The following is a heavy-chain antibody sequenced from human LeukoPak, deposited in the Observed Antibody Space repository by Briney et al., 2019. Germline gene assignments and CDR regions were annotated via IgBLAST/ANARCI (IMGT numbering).Heavy chain of an antibody. CDR1: GFTVSSNY. V-gene: IGHV3-53*01. CDR2: IYSGGST. Sequence: GGSLRLSCAASGFTVSSNYMSWVRQAPEKGLEWVSVIYSGGSTYYADSVKGRFTISRDNAKNSLYLQMNSLRAEDTAVYYCARSFISWNDGGWFDPWGQGTLVTVSS. D-gene: IGHD1-1*01. CDR3: ARSFISWNDGGWFDP. J-gene: IGHJ5*02.